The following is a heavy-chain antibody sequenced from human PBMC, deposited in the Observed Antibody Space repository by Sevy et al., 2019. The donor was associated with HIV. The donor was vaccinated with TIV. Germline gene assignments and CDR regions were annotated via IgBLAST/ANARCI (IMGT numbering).Heavy chain of an antibody. CDR1: GGSISAYY. D-gene: IGHD5-12*01. Sequence: SETLSLTCTVFGGSISAYYWSWIRQSPEKGLQYIGYIYYTGSTNYNPSLKSRVTISVDTSKNQFSLRLTSVTAADTAIYFCARAPPVRSGDDAHYWFDSWGQGTLVTVSS. CDR2: IYYTGST. CDR3: ARAPPVRSGDDAHYWFDS. V-gene: IGHV4-59*12. J-gene: IGHJ5*01.